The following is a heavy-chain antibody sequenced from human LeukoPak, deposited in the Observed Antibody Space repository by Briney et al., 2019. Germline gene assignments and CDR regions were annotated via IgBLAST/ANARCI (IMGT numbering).Heavy chain of an antibody. J-gene: IGHJ5*02. V-gene: IGHV3-23*01. D-gene: IGHD2-2*01. Sequence: PGGSLRLSCVASGFTFSSYAMSWVRQAPGKGLEWVSGISGSGGSTYYADSVKGRFTISRDNSKNTLYLQMNSLRAEDTAVYYCAKDRHAPGRYCSSTTCFPFDPWGQGTLVTVSS. CDR2: ISGSGGST. CDR1: GFTFSSYA. CDR3: AKDRHAPGRYCSSTTCFPFDP.